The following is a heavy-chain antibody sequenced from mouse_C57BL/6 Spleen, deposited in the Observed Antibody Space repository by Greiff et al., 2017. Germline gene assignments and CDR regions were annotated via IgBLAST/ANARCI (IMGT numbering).Heavy chain of an antibody. CDR2: IYCDDDK. V-gene: IGHV8-12*01. Sequence: QVTLKESGPGILQSSQTLCLTCSFSGFSLSTGGMGVCWIRYPSENGLEWLAHIYCDDDKRNHPSLKRRLTISKDTSSKQVFLKITSVATADTTRYYFARSYACDGGYDFDYWGQGTPLTVSS. CDR3: ARSYACDGGYDFDY. J-gene: IGHJ2*01. CDR1: GFSLSTGGMG. D-gene: IGHD2-14*01.